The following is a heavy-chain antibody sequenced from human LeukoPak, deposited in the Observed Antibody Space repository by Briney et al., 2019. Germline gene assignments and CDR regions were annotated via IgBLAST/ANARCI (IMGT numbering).Heavy chain of an antibody. D-gene: IGHD1-26*01. J-gene: IGHJ4*02. CDR2: IKGDGSDT. V-gene: IGHV3-74*01. CDR1: GFTFSGHY. CDR3: ARDHRWSYDY. Sequence: PGGSLRLSCAASGFTFSGHYMHWVRQAPGEGLVWVSHIKGDGSDTRYADSVEGRFTISRDNAKNTLYLQMNSLRAEDTGVYFCARDHRWSYDYWGQGTLVTVSS.